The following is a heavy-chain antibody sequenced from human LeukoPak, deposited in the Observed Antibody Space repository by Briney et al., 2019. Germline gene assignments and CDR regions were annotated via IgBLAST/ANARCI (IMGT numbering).Heavy chain of an antibody. V-gene: IGHV1-8*01. Sequence: GASVKVSCKASGYTFTSYDINWVRQATGQGLEWMGWMNPNSGNTGYAQKFQGRVTMTRNTSISTAYMELSSLRVEDTAVYYCAKYAPPTTALTRFFDDWGQGTLVTVSS. CDR2: MNPNSGNT. CDR1: GYTFTSYD. CDR3: AKYAPPTTALTRFFDD. J-gene: IGHJ4*02. D-gene: IGHD4-17*01.